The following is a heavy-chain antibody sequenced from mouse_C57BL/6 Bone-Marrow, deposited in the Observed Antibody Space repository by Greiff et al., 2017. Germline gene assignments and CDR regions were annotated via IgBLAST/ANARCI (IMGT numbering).Heavy chain of an antibody. J-gene: IGHJ4*01. Sequence: EVHLVESGGDLVKPGGSLKLSCAASGFTFSSYGMSWVRQTPDKRLEWVATISSGGSYTYYPDSVKGRFTISRDNAKNTLYLQMSSLKSEDTAMYYCAGGSILYYYAMDYWGQGTSVTVSS. D-gene: IGHD1-1*01. CDR2: ISSGGSYT. CDR3: AGGSILYYYAMDY. CDR1: GFTFSSYG. V-gene: IGHV5-6*01.